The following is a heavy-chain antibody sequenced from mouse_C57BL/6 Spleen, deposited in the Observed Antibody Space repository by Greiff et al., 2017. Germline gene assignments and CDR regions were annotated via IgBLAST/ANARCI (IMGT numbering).Heavy chain of an antibody. J-gene: IGHJ2*01. Sequence: EVQGVESGGDLVKPGGSLKLSCAASGFTFSSYGMSWVRQTPDKRLEWVATISSGGSYTYYPDSVKGRFTISRDNAKNTLYLQMSSLKSEDTAMYYCARQEGYLDYWGQGTTLTVSS. CDR2: ISSGGSYT. CDR1: GFTFSSYG. CDR3: ARQEGYLDY. V-gene: IGHV5-6*01.